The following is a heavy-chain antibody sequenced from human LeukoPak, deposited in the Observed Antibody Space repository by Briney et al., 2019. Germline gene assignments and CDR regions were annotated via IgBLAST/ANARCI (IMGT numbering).Heavy chain of an antibody. J-gene: IGHJ6*03. CDR3: ARNSPYGVYYYYYHMDV. D-gene: IGHD3-10*01. CDR2: INHSGST. Sequence: SETLSLTCAVYGGSFSGYYWSWIRQPPGKGLEWIGEINHSGSTNYNPSLKSRVTISVDTSKNQFSLKLSSVTAADTAVYYCARNSPYGVYYYYYHMDVWGKGTTVTISS. V-gene: IGHV4-34*01. CDR1: GGSFSGYY.